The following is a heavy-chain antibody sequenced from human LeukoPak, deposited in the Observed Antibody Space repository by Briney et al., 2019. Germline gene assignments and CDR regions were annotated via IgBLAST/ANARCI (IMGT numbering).Heavy chain of an antibody. CDR2: INQCGTEK. CDR1: GFTFWSYW. J-gene: IGHJ4*02. D-gene: IGHD5-24*01. V-gene: IGHV3-7*04. Sequence: PGGSLRLSCAASGFTFWSYWMNWVRQAPGKGLEWVANINQCGTEKYYVDSVKGRFTISKDNATNSLYLRMNSRRAEATVVYFCAGVRDGYYFDYWGQGTLVTVSS. CDR3: AGVRDGYYFDY.